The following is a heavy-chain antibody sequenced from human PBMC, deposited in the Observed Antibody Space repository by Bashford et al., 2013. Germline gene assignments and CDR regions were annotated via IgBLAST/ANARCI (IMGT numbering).Heavy chain of an antibody. V-gene: IGHV1-24*01. CDR2: FDPEDGET. CDR1: GYTLTELS. J-gene: IGHJ6*03. Sequence: ASVKVSCKVSGYTLTELSMHWVRQAPGKGLEWMGGFDPEDGETIYAQKFQGRVTMTEDTSTDTAYMELSSLRSEDTAVYYCATGPYYDSSGPLLGIMDVWGKGTTVTVSS. CDR3: ATGPYYDSSGPLLGIMDV. D-gene: IGHD3-22*01.